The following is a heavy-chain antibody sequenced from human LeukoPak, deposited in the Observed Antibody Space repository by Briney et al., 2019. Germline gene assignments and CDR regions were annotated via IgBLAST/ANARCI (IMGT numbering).Heavy chain of an antibody. CDR1: GYSISSGYY. CDR3: AKRHSSTWYFN. Sequence: ETLSLTCTVSGYSISSGYYWGWIRQPPGKGLEWVSSISSSGSYIYYADSVKGRFTISRDNSKNTLYLQMNRLRAEDTAVYYCAKRHSSTWYFNWGQGTLVTVSS. CDR2: ISSSGSYI. J-gene: IGHJ4*02. V-gene: IGHV3-23*01. D-gene: IGHD6-13*01.